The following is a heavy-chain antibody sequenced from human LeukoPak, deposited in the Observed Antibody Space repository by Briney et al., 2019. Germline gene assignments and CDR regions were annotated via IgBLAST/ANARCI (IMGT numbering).Heavy chain of an antibody. CDR2: IYYSGST. Sequence: PSETLSLTCTVSGGSISSYYWSWIRQPPGKGLEWIGYIYYSGSTNYNPSLKSRVTILVDTSKNQFSLKLSSVTAADTAVYYCARASPAGQLAPEYWGQGTLVTVSS. D-gene: IGHD6-13*01. CDR3: ARASPAGQLAPEY. V-gene: IGHV4-59*01. J-gene: IGHJ4*02. CDR1: GGSISSYY.